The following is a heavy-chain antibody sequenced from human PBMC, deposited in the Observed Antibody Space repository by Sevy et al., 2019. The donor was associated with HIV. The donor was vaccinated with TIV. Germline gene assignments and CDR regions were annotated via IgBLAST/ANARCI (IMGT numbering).Heavy chain of an antibody. D-gene: IGHD3-10*01. CDR2: ISSSSSTI. J-gene: IGHJ4*02. Sequence: GSLRLSCVASGFTFSSYSMNWVRQAPGKGLEWVSYISSSSSTIYYADSVKGRFTISRDNVKNSLYLQMNSLRDEDTAVYYCARDHSLLWFGGTLSEGGYFDYWGQGTLVTVSS. V-gene: IGHV3-48*02. CDR1: GFTFSSYS. CDR3: ARDHSLLWFGGTLSEGGYFDY.